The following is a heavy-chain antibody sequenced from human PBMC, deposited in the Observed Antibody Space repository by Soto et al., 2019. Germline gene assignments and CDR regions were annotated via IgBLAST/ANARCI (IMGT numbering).Heavy chain of an antibody. J-gene: IGHJ6*02. CDR2: ISGSGGST. Sequence: EVQLLESGGGLVQPGGSLRLSCAASGFTFSSYAMSWVRQAPGKGLEWVSAISGSGGSTYYADSVKGRFTISRDNSKNMLYLQMNSLRAEDTAVYYCAKSPEWWVAVAGTVRRENYYYYYGMDVWGQGTTVTVSS. CDR3: AKSPEWWVAVAGTVRRENYYYYYGMDV. D-gene: IGHD6-19*01. V-gene: IGHV3-23*01. CDR1: GFTFSSYA.